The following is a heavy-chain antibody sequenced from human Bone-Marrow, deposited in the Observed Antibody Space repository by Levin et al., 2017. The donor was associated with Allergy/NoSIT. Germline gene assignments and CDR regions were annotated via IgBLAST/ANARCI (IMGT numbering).Heavy chain of an antibody. CDR2: ISYDGGNQ. CDR1: GLTFSNFP. Sequence: LAGGSLRLSCAASGLTFSNFPMHWVRQSPGKGLEWVAVISYDGGNQFYADSVKGRFTISRDNSKNTLFLQMKSLRADDTAVYYCARGGPFGDYLSYWGQGTPVTVSS. J-gene: IGHJ4*02. V-gene: IGHV3-30*14. CDR3: ARGGPFGDYLSY. D-gene: IGHD4-17*01.